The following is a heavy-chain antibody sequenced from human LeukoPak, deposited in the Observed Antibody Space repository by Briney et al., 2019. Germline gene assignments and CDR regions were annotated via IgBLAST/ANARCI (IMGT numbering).Heavy chain of an antibody. V-gene: IGHV3-23*01. CDR2: ISGSGGST. Sequence: GGSLRLSCAASGFTVSSNYMTWVRQAPGKGLEWVSAISGSGGSTYYADSVKGRFTISRDNSKNTLYLQMNSLRAEDTAVYYCAKDPTRYSGYDFSDYWGQGTLVTVSS. CDR3: AKDPTRYSGYDFSDY. D-gene: IGHD5-12*01. CDR1: GFTVSSNY. J-gene: IGHJ4*02.